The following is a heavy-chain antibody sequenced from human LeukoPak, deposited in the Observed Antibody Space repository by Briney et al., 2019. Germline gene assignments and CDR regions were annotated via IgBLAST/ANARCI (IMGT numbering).Heavy chain of an antibody. V-gene: IGHV3-15*01. Sequence: PGGSLRLSCAASGSGFTFSGAWVSWVRQAPGKGLEWVGRIKNKNDGVPPDYAAPVKGRFTISRDDSKNTLYLQLNSLKTEGTAVYFCVKLYSYGAFDYWGQGTLVTVPS. D-gene: IGHD4/OR15-4a*01. CDR2: IKNKNDGVPP. J-gene: IGHJ4*02. CDR3: VKLYSYGAFDY. CDR1: GFTFSGAW.